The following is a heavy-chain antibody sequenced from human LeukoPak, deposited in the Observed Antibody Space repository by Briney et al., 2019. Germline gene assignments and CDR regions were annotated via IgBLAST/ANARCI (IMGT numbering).Heavy chain of an antibody. D-gene: IGHD6-13*01. CDR1: GYSLSSGYY. J-gene: IGHJ4*02. V-gene: IGHV4-38-2*02. CDR2: IYHSGST. Sequence: SETLSLTCTVSGYSLSSGYYWGWIRQPPGKGLEWIGRIYHSGSTYYNPSLKSRVTISVDTSKNQFSLKLSSVTAADTAVYYCARAREPLVYTYYFDSWGQGTLVTVSS. CDR3: ARAREPLVYTYYFDS.